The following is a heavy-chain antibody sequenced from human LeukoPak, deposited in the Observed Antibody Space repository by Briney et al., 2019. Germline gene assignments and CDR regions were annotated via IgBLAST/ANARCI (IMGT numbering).Heavy chain of an antibody. D-gene: IGHD6-19*01. J-gene: IGHJ4*02. CDR2: INSDGSST. CDR1: GFTFSSYA. V-gene: IGHV3-74*01. Sequence: HPGGSLRLSCAASGFTFSSYAMHWVRQAPGKGLVWVSRINSDGSSTSYADSVKGRFAISRDNAKNTLYLQMNSLRAEDTAAYYCARESSGWYYIDYWGQGTLVTVSS. CDR3: ARESSGWYYIDY.